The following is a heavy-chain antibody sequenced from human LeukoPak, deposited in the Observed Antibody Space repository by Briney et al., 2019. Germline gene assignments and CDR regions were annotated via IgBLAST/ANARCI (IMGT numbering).Heavy chain of an antibody. D-gene: IGHD3-22*01. Sequence: ASLKVSCKASGYTFTGYDTNWVRQATGQGLEWMGWMNPNRGNTGYAQKFQGRVTMTRNTSISTAYMELSSLRSEDTAVYYCARGPPRITMIVVVTPRGWFDPWGQGTLVTDYS. CDR2: MNPNRGNT. V-gene: IGHV1-8*01. CDR1: GYTFTGYD. CDR3: ARGPPRITMIVVVTPRGWFDP. J-gene: IGHJ5*02.